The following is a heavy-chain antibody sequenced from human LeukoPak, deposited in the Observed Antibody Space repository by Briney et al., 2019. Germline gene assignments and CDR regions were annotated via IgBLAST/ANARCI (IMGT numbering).Heavy chain of an antibody. Sequence: GGSLRLSCAASGFSFSKDWMSWVRQAPGKGLEWVSAISGSGGSTYYADSVKGRFTISRDNSKNTLYLQMNSLRAEDTAVYYCAKAQSSSWYRNWFDPWGQGTLVTVSS. CDR1: GFSFSKDW. V-gene: IGHV3-23*01. D-gene: IGHD6-13*01. CDR3: AKAQSSSWYRNWFDP. J-gene: IGHJ5*02. CDR2: ISGSGGST.